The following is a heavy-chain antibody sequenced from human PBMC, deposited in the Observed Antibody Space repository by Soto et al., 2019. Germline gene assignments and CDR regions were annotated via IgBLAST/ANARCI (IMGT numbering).Heavy chain of an antibody. V-gene: IGHV4-39*01. CDR2: IYYSGST. CDR3: ARHQGPGLAAVSMLGQNGSYPKKEVDY. J-gene: IGHJ4*02. CDR1: GGSISSSSYY. Sequence: SETLSLTCTVSGGSISSSSYYWGWIRQPPGKGLEWIGSIYYSGSTYYNPSLKSRVTISVDTSKNQFTLKLSSVTAADTAVYYCARHQGPGLAAVSMLGQNGSYPKKEVDYWGQGTLVTVSS. D-gene: IGHD1-26*01.